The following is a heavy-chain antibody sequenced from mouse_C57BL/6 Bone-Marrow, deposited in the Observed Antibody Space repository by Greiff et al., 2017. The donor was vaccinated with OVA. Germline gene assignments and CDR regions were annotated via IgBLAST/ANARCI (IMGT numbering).Heavy chain of an antibody. CDR1: GFTFSSYA. J-gene: IGHJ3*01. CDR2: ISSGGDYI. Sequence: EVKLVESGEGLVKPGGSLKLSCAASGFTFSSYAMSWVRQTPEKRLVWVAYISSGGDYIYYAYTVKGRFTISRDNARNTLYLQMSSLKSEDTAMYYCTRGVYDYVFAYWGQGTLVTVSA. CDR3: TRGVYDYVFAY. D-gene: IGHD2-4*01. V-gene: IGHV5-9-1*02.